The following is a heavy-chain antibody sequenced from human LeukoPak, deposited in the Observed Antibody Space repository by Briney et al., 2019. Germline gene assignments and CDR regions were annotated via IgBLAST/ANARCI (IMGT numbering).Heavy chain of an antibody. CDR1: GFTFSSYA. V-gene: IGHV3-7*01. CDR2: IKQDGSEK. D-gene: IGHD3-3*01. J-gene: IGHJ6*03. Sequence: GGSLRLSCAASGFTFSSYAMTWVRQAPGKGLEWVADIKQDGSEKLYVNSVRGRFTISRDNAKMSLFLQMNSLRAEGTAVYYCARDNGVVHGVYYMDVWGKGTTVTVS. CDR3: ARDNGVVHGVYYMDV.